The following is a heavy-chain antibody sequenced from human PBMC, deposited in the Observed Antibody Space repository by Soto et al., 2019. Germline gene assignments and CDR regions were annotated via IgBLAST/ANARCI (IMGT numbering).Heavy chain of an antibody. CDR2: IIALNGDT. CDR3: AREAGWQRMVPYD. V-gene: IGHV1-18*04. J-gene: IGHJ1*01. D-gene: IGHD6-25*01. CDR1: GYTFTSYG. Sequence: QVQLVQSGTELKKPGASVHVSCKAFGYTFTSYGVSWVRQVPGQVLEWLGRIIALNGDTQNSLTMKGRLTVTTDTATTTVHMELRSLTPADTAVYYCAREAGWQRMVPYDWGQGPLVTVS.